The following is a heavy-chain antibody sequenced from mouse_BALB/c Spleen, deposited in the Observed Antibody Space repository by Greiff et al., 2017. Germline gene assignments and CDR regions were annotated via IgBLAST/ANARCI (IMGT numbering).Heavy chain of an antibody. CDR3: TRGGTTVDWYFDV. CDR1: GFTFSNYW. V-gene: IGHV6-6*02. Sequence: EVKLVESGGGLVQPGGSMKLSCVASGFTFSNYWMNWVRQSPEKGLEWVAEIRLKSNNYATHYAESVKGRFTISRDDSKSSVYLQMNNLRAEDTGIYYCTRGGTTVDWYFDVWGAGTTVTVSS. J-gene: IGHJ1*01. CDR2: IRLKSNNYAT. D-gene: IGHD1-1*01.